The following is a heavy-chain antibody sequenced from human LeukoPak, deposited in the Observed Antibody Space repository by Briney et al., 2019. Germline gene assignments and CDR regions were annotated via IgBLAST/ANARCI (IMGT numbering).Heavy chain of an antibody. Sequence: SVKVSCKASGGTFISYAISWVRQAPGQGLEWMGGIIPIFGTANYAQKFQGRVTITADKSTSTAYMELSSLRSEDTAVYYCAKSRELSLYYFDYWGQGTLVTVSS. J-gene: IGHJ4*02. D-gene: IGHD3-16*02. CDR2: IIPIFGTA. CDR3: AKSRELSLYYFDY. CDR1: GGTFISYA. V-gene: IGHV1-69*06.